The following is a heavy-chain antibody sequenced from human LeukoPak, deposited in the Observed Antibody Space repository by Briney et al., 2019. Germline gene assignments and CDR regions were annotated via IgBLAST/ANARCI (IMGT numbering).Heavy chain of an antibody. Sequence: GGSLRLSCAASGFTFSSYAMSWVRQAPGKGLEWVSAISGSGGSTYYADSVKGRFTISRDNSKNTLYLQMNSLRAEDTAVCYCAKGRITMVRGVDGMDVWGQGTTVTVSS. CDR3: AKGRITMVRGVDGMDV. CDR1: GFTFSSYA. V-gene: IGHV3-23*01. J-gene: IGHJ6*02. D-gene: IGHD3-10*01. CDR2: ISGSGGST.